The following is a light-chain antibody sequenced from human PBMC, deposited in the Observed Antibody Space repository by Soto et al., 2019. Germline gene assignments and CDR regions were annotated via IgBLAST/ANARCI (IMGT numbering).Light chain of an antibody. J-gene: IGLJ2*01. Sequence: QAVVTQEPSLTVSPAGTVTLTCGSSTGAVTSNHHPYWFQQKAGQAPRTLIYDTSNKHSWTPARFSGSLLGDKAALTLSGAQPEDEAQYYCLLSYNAARVFGGGTKVTVL. CDR2: DTS. CDR3: LLSYNAARV. CDR1: TGAVTSNHH. V-gene: IGLV7-46*01.